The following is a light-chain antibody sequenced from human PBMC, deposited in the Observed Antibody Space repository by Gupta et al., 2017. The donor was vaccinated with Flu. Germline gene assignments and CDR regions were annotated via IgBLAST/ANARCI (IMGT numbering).Light chain of an antibody. Sequence: QSVLTQPPSVSAAPGQKVTISCSGSSSNIGNNCVSWYQQLPGTTPKLLIYDNNKRPSGIPDRFSGSKSGTSATLGITGLQTGDEADYYCGTWDSRLSAAVFGGGTQLTVL. CDR3: GTWDSRLSAAV. CDR2: DNN. V-gene: IGLV1-51*01. CDR1: SSNIGNNC. J-gene: IGLJ7*01.